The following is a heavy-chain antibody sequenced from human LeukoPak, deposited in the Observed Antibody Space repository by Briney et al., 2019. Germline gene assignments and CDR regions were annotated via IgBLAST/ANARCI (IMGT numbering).Heavy chain of an antibody. Sequence: PGGSLRLSCAASGFTFSSYGMHWVRQAPGKGLEWVGRIKNKTDGGTTDYAAPVKGRFTISRDDSKNTLYLQMNRLKTEDTAFYYCTTGGVGPTPYWGQGALITVSP. V-gene: IGHV3-15*01. CDR1: GFTFSSYG. CDR2: IKNKTDGGTT. J-gene: IGHJ4*02. D-gene: IGHD1-26*01. CDR3: TTGGVGPTPY.